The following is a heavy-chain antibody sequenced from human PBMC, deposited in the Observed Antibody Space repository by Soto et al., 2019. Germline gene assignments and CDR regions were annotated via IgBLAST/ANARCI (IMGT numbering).Heavy chain of an antibody. J-gene: IGHJ5*02. CDR1: GYSFTSYW. CDR2: IYPGDSDT. CDR3: ARVGLSLLGPWRDCSSTSCYADNWFDP. V-gene: IGHV5-51*01. D-gene: IGHD2-2*01. Sequence: GESLKISCKGSGYSFTSYWIGWVRQMPGKGLEWMGIIYPGDSDTRYSPSFQGQVTISADKSISTAYLQWSSLKASDTAVYYCARVGLSLLGPWRDCSSTSCYADNWFDPWGQGTLVTVSS.